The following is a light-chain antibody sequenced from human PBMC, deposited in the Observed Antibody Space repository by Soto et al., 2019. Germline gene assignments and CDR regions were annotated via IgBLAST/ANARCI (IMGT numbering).Light chain of an antibody. J-gene: IGKJ5*01. Sequence: IVMTQTPLSSPISLGQPVSISCKSSQSLVRSDGNAYLNWLHQRPGQPPRLLIYKVSHRFSGVPDRFSGSRAGTDFTLHISRVEAEDVGIYFCMQAAQMRTFGQGTRLEIK. CDR1: QSLVRSDGNAY. V-gene: IGKV2-24*01. CDR2: KVS. CDR3: MQAAQMRT.